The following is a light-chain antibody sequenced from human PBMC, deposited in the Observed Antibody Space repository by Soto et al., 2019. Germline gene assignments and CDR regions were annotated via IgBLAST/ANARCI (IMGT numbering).Light chain of an antibody. Sequence: EIVLTQSPATLSLSPGETATLSCRASQSVGNILAWYQHRPGQAPRLLISDASNRATGVPVRFSGSGSGTDFTLTINNLAPEDFAVYYCQQRSDWLLTFGGGTKVEI. CDR1: QSVGNI. J-gene: IGKJ4*01. CDR2: DAS. CDR3: QQRSDWLLT. V-gene: IGKV3-11*01.